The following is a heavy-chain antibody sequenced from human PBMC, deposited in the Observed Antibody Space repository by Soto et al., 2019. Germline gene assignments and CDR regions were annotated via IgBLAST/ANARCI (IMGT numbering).Heavy chain of an antibody. J-gene: IGHJ4*02. D-gene: IGHD1-1*01. CDR2: ISESGST. Sequence: QVQLQQWGAGLVKPSETLSLSCAVYGQSFSGHSWAWIRQPPGKGLEWIGAISESGSTYYHPSLKSRVTISTDTSKNQFSLKLTSVTAADTAAYFCARGSGIVALPGELEDVNYDFWGQGTRVNVSS. CDR3: ARGSGIVALPGELEDVNYDF. V-gene: IGHV4-34*01. CDR1: GQSFSGHS.